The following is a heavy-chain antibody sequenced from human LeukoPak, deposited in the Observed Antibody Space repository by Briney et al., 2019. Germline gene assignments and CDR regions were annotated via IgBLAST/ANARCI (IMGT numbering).Heavy chain of an antibody. J-gene: IGHJ3*02. Sequence: ASVKVSCKASGYTFTGYYMHWVRQAPGQGLEWMGWINPNRGGTNHAQKFQGRVTMTRDTSISTAYMELSRLTSDDTAAYFCARSFIDYGAMLWALDIWGQGTMVTVSS. CDR1: GYTFTGYY. V-gene: IGHV1-2*02. D-gene: IGHD4-17*01. CDR2: INPNRGGT. CDR3: ARSFIDYGAMLWALDI.